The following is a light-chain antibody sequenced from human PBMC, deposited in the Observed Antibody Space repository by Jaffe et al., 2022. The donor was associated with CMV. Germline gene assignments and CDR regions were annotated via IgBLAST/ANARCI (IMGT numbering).Light chain of an antibody. CDR2: GAS. CDR1: QSITSAY. CDR3: QHYDNSPSWT. V-gene: IGKV3-20*01. J-gene: IGKJ1*01. Sequence: EIVLTQSPGTLSFSPGERATLSCRTSQSITSAYLAWYQQKPGQAPRLLIYGASSRATGIPDRFSGSGSGTDFTLTISRLEPEDFAVYYCQHYDNSPSWTFGQGTKVEIK.